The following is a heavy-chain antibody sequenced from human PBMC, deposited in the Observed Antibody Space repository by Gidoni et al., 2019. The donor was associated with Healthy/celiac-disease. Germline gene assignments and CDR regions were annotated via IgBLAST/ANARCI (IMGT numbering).Heavy chain of an antibody. V-gene: IGHV4-39*07. CDR3: ARVAGSLWPTQIQH. Sequence: QLQLQESGPGLVKPSETLSLTCTVSGGSIRSSSYYWGWIRQPPGKGLEWIGSIYYSGSTYYNPALKSRVTISVDTSKNQFSLKLSSVTAADTAVYCCARVAGSLWPTQIQHWGQGTLVTVSS. CDR1: GGSIRSSSYY. D-gene: IGHD6-13*01. J-gene: IGHJ1*01. CDR2: IYYSGST.